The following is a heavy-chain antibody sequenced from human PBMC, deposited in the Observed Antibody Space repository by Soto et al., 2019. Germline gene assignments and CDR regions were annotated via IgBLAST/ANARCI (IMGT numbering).Heavy chain of an antibody. J-gene: IGHJ3*02. Sequence: QVQLVQSGPEVKKPGSSVKVSCKASGDTFNSYVITWVRQAPGQGLEWLGGIITAFGTTSYAQNFQDRLTITADEAATTDHMELSSLTSDDTAMYYCTRGLDSSFDNSGPSWDAALEIWGQGTLVTVS. CDR2: IITAFGTT. CDR3: TRGLDSSFDNSGPSWDAALEI. D-gene: IGHD5-12*01. V-gene: IGHV1-69*01. CDR1: GDTFNSYV.